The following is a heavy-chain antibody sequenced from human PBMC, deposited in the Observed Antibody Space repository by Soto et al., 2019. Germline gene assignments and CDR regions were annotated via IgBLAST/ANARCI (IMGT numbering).Heavy chain of an antibody. CDR3: ARYSSPKKSYDNHPGRFAP. V-gene: IGHV4-59*01. D-gene: IGHD2-15*01. J-gene: IGHJ5*02. CDR1: GGSMNIYY. Sequence: SETLSLTCTVSGGSMNIYYWTWIRQPPGKGLEWIGYVRDTGSTNYNPSLKSRVTISIDTSRNQFSLSLSSVTAADTAVYFCARYSSPKKSYDNHPGRFAPSGQGTLDLVSS. CDR2: VRDTGST.